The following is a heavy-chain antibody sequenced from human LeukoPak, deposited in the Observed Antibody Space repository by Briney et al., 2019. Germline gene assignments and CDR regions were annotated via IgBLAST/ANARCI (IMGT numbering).Heavy chain of an antibody. J-gene: IGHJ3*02. CDR3: AREQQINDAFDI. V-gene: IGHV1-8*01. D-gene: IGHD6-13*01. CDR2: MNPNSGNT. CDR1: GYTFTSYD. Sequence: ASVKASCKASGYTFTSYDINWVRQATGQGLEWMGWMNPNSGNTGYAQKFQGRVTMTRNTSISTAYMELSSLRSEDTAVYYCAREQQINDAFDIWGQGTMVTVSS.